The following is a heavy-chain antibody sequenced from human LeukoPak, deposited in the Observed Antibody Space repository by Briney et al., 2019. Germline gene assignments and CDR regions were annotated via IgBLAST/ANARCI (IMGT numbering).Heavy chain of an antibody. CDR3: ARERPPDYDYVWGSYRADAFDI. Sequence: SETLSLTCTVSGGSISSYYWSWIRQPAGKGLEWIGRIYASGSTNYNPSLKSRVTMSVDTSKNQFSLKLSSVTAADTAVYYCARERPPDYDYVWGSYRADAFDIWGQGTMVTVSS. J-gene: IGHJ3*02. V-gene: IGHV4-4*07. CDR1: GGSISSYY. D-gene: IGHD3-16*02. CDR2: IYASGST.